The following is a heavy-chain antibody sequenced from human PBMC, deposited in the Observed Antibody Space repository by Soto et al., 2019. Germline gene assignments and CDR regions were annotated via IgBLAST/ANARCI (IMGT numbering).Heavy chain of an antibody. D-gene: IGHD1-26*01. Sequence: GESLKISCKASGYSVTNYRISWVRQMPGKGLEWMGRMSPGSSEINYSPSFQGLVTISVDKSISTAYLHWSSLKASDTAMYYCARSNSGSFLAFDIWGQGTMVTVSS. CDR1: GYSVTNYR. J-gene: IGHJ3*02. V-gene: IGHV5-10-1*01. CDR3: ARSNSGSFLAFDI. CDR2: MSPGSSEI.